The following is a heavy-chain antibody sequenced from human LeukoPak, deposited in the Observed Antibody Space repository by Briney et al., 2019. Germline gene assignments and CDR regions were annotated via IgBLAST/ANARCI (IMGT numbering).Heavy chain of an antibody. D-gene: IGHD2-2*01. CDR2: INEDGSQK. J-gene: IGHJ5*02. Sequence: GGSLRLSCAASGFTFSTYVVNWVRQAPGKGLEWVASINEDGSQKQYVDSVKGRFTISRDNAKNSLYLQVNSLRAEDTAVYYCATGRSMPTWGQGTLVTVSS. CDR3: ATGRSMPT. CDR1: GFTFSTYV. V-gene: IGHV3-7*01.